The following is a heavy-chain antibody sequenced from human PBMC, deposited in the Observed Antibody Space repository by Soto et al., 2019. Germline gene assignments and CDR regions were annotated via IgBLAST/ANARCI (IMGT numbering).Heavy chain of an antibody. CDR1: GYSFTSCW. CDR2: IYPGDPDT. CDR3: ARPRSSSRNYYGMDV. D-gene: IGHD6-13*01. Sequence: GESLKISCKGSGYSFTSCWIGWVRQIPWKGLEWMGIIYPGDPDTRYSPSFQGQVTISADQSISTAYLQWSSLKASDTAMYYCARPRSSSRNYYGMDVWGEGTTVTV. J-gene: IGHJ6*02. V-gene: IGHV5-51*01.